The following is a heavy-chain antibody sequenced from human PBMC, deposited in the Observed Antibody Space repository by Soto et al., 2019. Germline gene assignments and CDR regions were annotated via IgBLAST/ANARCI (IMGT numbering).Heavy chain of an antibody. V-gene: IGHV3-43*01. J-gene: IGHJ5*02. D-gene: IGHD5-18*01. CDR1: GECFDDGT. CDR3: AKDIGYSYGSGLRFDP. Sequence: GGNPKISRAVYGECFDDGTWHWVRQAQGKGLEWVSLISWDAGSTYYADYVKGRFTISRDNSKNSLYLQMNSLRTEDTALYYCAKDIGYSYGSGLRFDP. CDR2: ISWDAGST.